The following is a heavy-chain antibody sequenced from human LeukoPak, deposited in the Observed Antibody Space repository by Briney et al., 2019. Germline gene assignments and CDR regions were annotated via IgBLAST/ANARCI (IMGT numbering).Heavy chain of an antibody. CDR3: ARGGVYSSSSVDY. D-gene: IGHD6-6*01. CDR2: INPNSGGV. Sequence: ASVKVSCKASGYTFNSFFIHWVRRAPGQGLEWMGWINPNSGGVNYAQTFQGRIALTRDTSATTVYMELTSLTSDDTAVYYCARGGVYSSSSVDYWGLGTLVTVSS. J-gene: IGHJ4*02. V-gene: IGHV1-2*02. CDR1: GYTFNSFF.